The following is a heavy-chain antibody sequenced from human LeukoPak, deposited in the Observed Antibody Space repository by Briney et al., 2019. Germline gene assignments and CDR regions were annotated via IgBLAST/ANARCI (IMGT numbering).Heavy chain of an antibody. V-gene: IGHV4-4*07. J-gene: IGHJ4*02. CDR2: IYTSGST. CDR3: ARESAEYYDYVWGSYRGIDY. CDR1: GGSISSYY. Sequence: TSETLSLTCTVSGGSISSYYWSWIRQPAGKGLEWVGRIYTSGSTNYNPSLKSRVTISVDTSKNQFSLKLSSVTAADTAVYYCARESAEYYDYVWGSYRGIDYWDQGTLVTVSS. D-gene: IGHD3-16*02.